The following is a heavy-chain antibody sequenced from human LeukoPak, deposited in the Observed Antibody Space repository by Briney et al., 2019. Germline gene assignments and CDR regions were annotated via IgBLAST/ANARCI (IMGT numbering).Heavy chain of an antibody. D-gene: IGHD3-10*01. CDR1: GFTFSSYA. CDR3: AKDRSDGSGSYYLNWFDP. Sequence: GGSLRLSCAASGFTFSSYAMHWVRQAPGKGLEWVAVISYDGSNKYYADSVKGRFTISRDNSMNTLYLQMNSLRAEDTAVYYCAKDRSDGSGSYYLNWFDPWGQGTLVTVSS. CDR2: ISYDGSNK. V-gene: IGHV3-30*04. J-gene: IGHJ5*02.